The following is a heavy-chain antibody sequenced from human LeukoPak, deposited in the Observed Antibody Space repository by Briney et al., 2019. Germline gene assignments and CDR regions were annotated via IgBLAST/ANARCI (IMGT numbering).Heavy chain of an antibody. D-gene: IGHD4-17*01. CDR3: ARDDRPISYGVWWFDP. V-gene: IGHV1-46*01. Sequence: ASVKVSCKASGYTFTSYYMHWVRQAPGQGLEWMGIINPSGGSTSYAQKLQGRVTMTTDTSTSTAYMELRSLRSDDTAVYYCARDDRPISYGVWWFDPWGQGTLVTVSS. CDR1: GYTFTSYY. CDR2: INPSGGST. J-gene: IGHJ5*02.